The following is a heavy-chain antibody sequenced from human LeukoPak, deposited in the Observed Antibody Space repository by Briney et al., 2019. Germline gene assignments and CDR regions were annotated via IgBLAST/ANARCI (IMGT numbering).Heavy chain of an antibody. CDR1: GFTLSNYA. J-gene: IGHJ4*02. Sequence: GGSLRVSCAAPGFTLSNYAMNWVRQAPGKGLEWVSGISGSGGSTFYSDSVKGRFTISRDNSKNTLYLQINSLRAEDTAIYYCAKDDRLLARYYFDYCGQGTLVTVSS. D-gene: IGHD3-3*02. V-gene: IGHV3-23*01. CDR3: AKDDRLLARYYFDY. CDR2: ISGSGGST.